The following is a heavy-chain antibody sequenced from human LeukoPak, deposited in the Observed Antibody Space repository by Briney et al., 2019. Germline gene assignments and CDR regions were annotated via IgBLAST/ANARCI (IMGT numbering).Heavy chain of an antibody. Sequence: ASVKVSCKASGYTYTSYGISWVRQAPGQGLEWMGWSSAYNGNTNYAQKLQGRVTMTTDTSTSTAYMELRSLRSDDTAVYYCARASSTSYYYYYYMDVWGKGTTVTVSS. CDR2: SSAYNGNT. CDR1: GYTYTSYG. D-gene: IGHD2-2*01. CDR3: ARASSTSYYYYYYMDV. V-gene: IGHV1-18*01. J-gene: IGHJ6*03.